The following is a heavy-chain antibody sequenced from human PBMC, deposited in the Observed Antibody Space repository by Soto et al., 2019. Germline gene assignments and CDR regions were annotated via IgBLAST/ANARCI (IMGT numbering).Heavy chain of an antibody. CDR2: VKSKNDGGTT. J-gene: IGHJ4*01. Sequence: PGRSLRLSCAASGFTFSNAWINWVRQAPGKGLEWVGRVKSKNDGGTTDFAAPVKGRFAISRDDSKNMVYLEMNSLQTEDTAIYYCTTDSYITSIIVRFDYWGHGTLVTVSS. CDR1: GFTFSNAW. CDR3: TTDSYITSIIVRFDY. V-gene: IGHV3-15*07. D-gene: IGHD3-22*01.